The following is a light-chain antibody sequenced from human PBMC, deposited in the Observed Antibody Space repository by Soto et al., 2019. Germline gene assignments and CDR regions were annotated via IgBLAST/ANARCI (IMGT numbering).Light chain of an antibody. Sequence: EIVMTQSPATLSVSPGERATLSCRASHSVSGNLAWYQQKPGQAPRLLIYGASTRATGTPARFSGSGSGTEFTLTISSLQSEDFAVYYCQQYNNWPPTFGQGTKVEIK. CDR2: GAS. CDR1: HSVSGN. J-gene: IGKJ1*01. CDR3: QQYNNWPPT. V-gene: IGKV3-15*01.